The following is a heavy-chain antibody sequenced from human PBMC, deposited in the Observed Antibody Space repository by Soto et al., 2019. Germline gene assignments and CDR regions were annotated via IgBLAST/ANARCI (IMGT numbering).Heavy chain of an antibody. CDR2: IYGRGST. Sequence: AGGSLRLSCSASELIVSSNYMNWVRQAPGKGLECVSTIYGRGSTYYADSVKGRFTISRDNSKNTLYHQMNSLRADDTAVYYCAGRVGATNYGMDVWGQGTTVTVS. J-gene: IGHJ6*02. CDR3: AGRVGATNYGMDV. V-gene: IGHV3-53*01. D-gene: IGHD1-26*01. CDR1: ELIVSSNY.